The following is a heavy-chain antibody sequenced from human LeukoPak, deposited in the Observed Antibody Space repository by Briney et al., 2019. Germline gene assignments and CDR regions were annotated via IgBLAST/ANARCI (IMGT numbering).Heavy chain of an antibody. J-gene: IGHJ4*02. D-gene: IGHD1-26*01. Sequence: GGSLRLSCAASGFTVSSNYMSWVRQAPGKELEWVSVIYSGGSTYYADSVKGRFTISRDNSKNTLYLQMNSLRAEDTAVYYCARAPKYSGSSLDYWGQGTLVTVSS. CDR2: IYSGGST. CDR1: GFTVSSNY. CDR3: ARAPKYSGSSLDY. V-gene: IGHV3-53*01.